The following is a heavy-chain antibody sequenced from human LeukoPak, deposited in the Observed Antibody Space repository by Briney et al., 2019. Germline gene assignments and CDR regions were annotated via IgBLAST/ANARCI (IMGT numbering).Heavy chain of an antibody. CDR1: GFTFGTYN. D-gene: IGHD3-10*01. Sequence: GSLRLSCAASGFTFGTYNMSWIRQPPGKGLEWIGYIYYRVTSDYNPSLKSRVTMSVDMSTRQISLKLSSVTAADTAVYYCARAVGGDGSGSLWGPGTLVTVSS. CDR2: IYYRVTS. CDR3: ARAVGGDGSGSL. J-gene: IGHJ4*02. V-gene: IGHV4-59*01.